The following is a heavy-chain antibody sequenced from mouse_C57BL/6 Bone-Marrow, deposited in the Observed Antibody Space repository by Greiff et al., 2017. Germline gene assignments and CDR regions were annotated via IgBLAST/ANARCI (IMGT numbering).Heavy chain of an antibody. Sequence: QVQLQQPGAELVKPGASVKLSCKASGYTFTSYWMHWVKQRPGQGLEWIGMIHPNSGSTNYNEKFKSKATLTVDKSSSTAYMQLSSLTSEDSAVYYCARMTWGNYGSTRDYRGQGTTLTVSS. V-gene: IGHV1-64*01. CDR3: ARMTWGNYGSTRDY. CDR1: GYTFTSYW. J-gene: IGHJ2*01. CDR2: IHPNSGST. D-gene: IGHD1-1*01.